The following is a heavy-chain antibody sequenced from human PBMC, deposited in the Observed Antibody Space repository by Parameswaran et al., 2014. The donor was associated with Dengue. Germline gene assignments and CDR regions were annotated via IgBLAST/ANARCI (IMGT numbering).Heavy chain of an antibody. CDR2: IYYSGTT. J-gene: IGHJ6*03. CDR3: ARAALNDFWSNLYYYYYMDV. D-gene: IGHD3-3*01. Sequence: WIRQPPGKGLEWIGSIYYSGTTFYNPSLKSRVTISVDTSKNQFSLKLSSVTAADTAVYYCARAALNDFWSNLYYYYYMDVWGKGTTVTVSS. V-gene: IGHV4-30-4*01.